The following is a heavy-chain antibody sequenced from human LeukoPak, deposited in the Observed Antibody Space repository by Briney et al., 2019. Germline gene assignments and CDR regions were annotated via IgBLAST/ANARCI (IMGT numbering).Heavy chain of an antibody. CDR3: AKEWSGNGYVDY. V-gene: IGHV3-23*01. J-gene: IGHJ4*02. Sequence: GGSLRLSCAASGFTFSSYAMSWVRQAPGKGLQWVSAISGGDNSTYYAGSMKGRFTISRDNSKNALYLQMNSLRVEDTAVYYCAKEWSGNGYVDYWGQGTLVTVSS. CDR1: GFTFSSYA. D-gene: IGHD3-10*01. CDR2: ISGGDNST.